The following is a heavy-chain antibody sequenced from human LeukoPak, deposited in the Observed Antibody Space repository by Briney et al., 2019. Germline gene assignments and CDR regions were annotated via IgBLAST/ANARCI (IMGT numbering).Heavy chain of an antibody. D-gene: IGHD3-3*01. V-gene: IGHV4-59*12. CDR3: AREGFGVVVSNDAFDI. CDR2: IYSSGST. J-gene: IGHJ3*02. Sequence: SETLSLTCTVSGGSINSYYWSWIRQPPGKGLEWIGYIYSSGSTNYNPSLKSRVTISVDTSKNQFSLKLSSVTAADTAVYYCAREGFGVVVSNDAFDIWGQGTMVTVSS. CDR1: GGSINSYY.